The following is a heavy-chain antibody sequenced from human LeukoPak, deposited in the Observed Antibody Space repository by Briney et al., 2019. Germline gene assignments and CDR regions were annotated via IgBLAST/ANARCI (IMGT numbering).Heavy chain of an antibody. J-gene: IGHJ4*02. V-gene: IGHV3-7*01. CDR3: ARDLSGVTGYTYGRGIDY. CDR1: GFTFSSYW. CDR2: IKKDGSEK. D-gene: IGHD5-18*01. Sequence: GGSLRLSCAASGFTFSSYWMSWVRQAPGKGLEWVANIKKDGSEKYYVDSVKGRFTISRDDAKTSLYLQMNSLRAEDTAVYYCARDLSGVTGYTYGRGIDYWGQGTLVTVSS.